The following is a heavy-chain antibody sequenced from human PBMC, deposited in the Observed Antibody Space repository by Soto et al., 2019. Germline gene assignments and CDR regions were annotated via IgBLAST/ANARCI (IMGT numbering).Heavy chain of an antibody. CDR2: INSDGSTT. J-gene: IGHJ4*02. CDR3: ARLLGGSGSFIDY. D-gene: IGHD3-10*01. V-gene: IGHV3-74*01. Sequence: EVQLVESGGGLVQPGGSLRLSCAASGFIFSGYWMHWVRQAPGKGLVWVSRINSDGSTTSYADSVKGRFTISRDNAKNKMYLQMNSLSAEYTAVYYCARLLGGSGSFIDYWGQGTLVTVSA. CDR1: GFIFSGYW.